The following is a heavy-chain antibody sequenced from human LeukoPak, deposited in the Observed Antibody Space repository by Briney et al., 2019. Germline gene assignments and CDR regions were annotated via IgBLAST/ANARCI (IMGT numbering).Heavy chain of an antibody. CDR3: ARDLEAANTYYFDY. Sequence: GGSLRLSCAASGFTVSSSYMSWVRQAPGKGLEWVPIISSAGTTYYADSVKRRFTISRDNSKNTVYLQVNSLRDENTAVYYCARDLEAANTYYFDYWGQGTMVTVSS. J-gene: IGHJ4*02. V-gene: IGHV3-66*01. D-gene: IGHD6-13*01. CDR1: GFTVSSSY. CDR2: ISSAGTT.